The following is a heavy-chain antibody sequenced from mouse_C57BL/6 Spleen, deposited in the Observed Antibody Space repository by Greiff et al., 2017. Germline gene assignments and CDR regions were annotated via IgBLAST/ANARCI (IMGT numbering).Heavy chain of an antibody. CDR2: IRNKANNHAT. D-gene: IGHD2-3*01. CDR3: TRIVKGYSALAY. J-gene: IGHJ3*01. CDR1: GFTFSDAW. Sequence: EVMLVESGGGLVQPGGSMKLSCAASGFTFSDAWMDWVRQSPGKGLEWVAEIRNKANNHATYYAESVKGRFTISRDDSKSSVYLQMTSLRAEDTGIYYCTRIVKGYSALAYWGQGTLVTVSA. V-gene: IGHV6-6*01.